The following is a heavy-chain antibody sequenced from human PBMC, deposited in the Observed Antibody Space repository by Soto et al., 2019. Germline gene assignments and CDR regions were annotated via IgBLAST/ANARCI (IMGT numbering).Heavy chain of an antibody. CDR1: GYTFTSYS. V-gene: IGHV1-3*01. CDR3: ARGAPDYGDYKGGWFDP. CDR2: INAGNGST. Sequence: ASVKVSCKASGYTFTSYSMHWVRQAPGQRLEWMGWINAGNGSTNYSQKFQGRVTMTRDTSTSTVYMELSSLRSEDTAVYYCARGAPDYGDYKGGWFDPWGQGTLVTVSS. D-gene: IGHD4-17*01. J-gene: IGHJ5*02.